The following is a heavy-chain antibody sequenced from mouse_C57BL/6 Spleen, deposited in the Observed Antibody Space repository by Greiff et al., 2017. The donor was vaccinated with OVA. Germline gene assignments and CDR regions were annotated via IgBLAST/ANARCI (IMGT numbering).Heavy chain of an antibody. CDR3: ARQGIYEGDFDY. CDR1: GFTFSSYG. Sequence: EVKLMESGGDLVKPGGSLKLSCAASGFTFSSYGMSWVRQTPDKRLEWVATISSGGSYTYYPDSVKGRFTISRDNAKNTLYLQMSSLKSEDTAMYYCARQGIYEGDFDYWGQGTTLTVSS. V-gene: IGHV5-6*01. D-gene: IGHD2-3*01. J-gene: IGHJ2*01. CDR2: ISSGGSYT.